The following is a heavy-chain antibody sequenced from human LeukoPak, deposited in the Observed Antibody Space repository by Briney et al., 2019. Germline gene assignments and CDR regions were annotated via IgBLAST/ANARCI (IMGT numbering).Heavy chain of an antibody. Sequence: PSETLSLTCPVSGGSISSYYWSWIRQPPGKGLEWVGYIYYSGSTNYNPSLKSRVTISVDTSKNQFSLKLSSVTAADTAVYYCARTYSRGWSKGYFDLWGRGTLVTVSS. CDR1: GGSISSYY. CDR3: ARTYSRGWSKGYFDL. CDR2: IYYSGST. V-gene: IGHV4-59*01. J-gene: IGHJ2*01. D-gene: IGHD6-19*01.